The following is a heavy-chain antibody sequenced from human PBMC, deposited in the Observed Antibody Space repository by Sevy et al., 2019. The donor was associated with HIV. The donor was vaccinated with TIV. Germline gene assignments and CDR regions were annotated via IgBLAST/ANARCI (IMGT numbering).Heavy chain of an antibody. J-gene: IGHJ4*02. Sequence: GGSLRLSCTASGFTIDDYAMSWFRQAPGKGLEWVGFVRSKTYGGTTDYAASVRGRFTISRDDSNGIAYLQMNSLKTEDTALYYCTRDLFYCQPGDYWGQGTLVTVSS. CDR2: VRSKTYGGTT. CDR3: TRDLFYCQPGDY. V-gene: IGHV3-49*03. CDR1: GFTIDDYA. D-gene: IGHD2-8*02.